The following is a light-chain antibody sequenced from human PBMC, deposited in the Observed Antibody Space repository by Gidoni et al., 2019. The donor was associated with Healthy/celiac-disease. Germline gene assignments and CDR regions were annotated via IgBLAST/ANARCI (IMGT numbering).Light chain of an antibody. V-gene: IGLV2-8*01. CDR1: SSDVGGYNY. CDR3: SSYAGSNNLVV. J-gene: IGLJ2*01. CDR2: EVS. Sequence: QSALTQPPSASRSPAPSVTISCTGTSSDVGGYNYVSWYQQHPGKAPKLMIYEVSKRPSGVPDRFSGSKSGNAASLTVSGLQAEDEADYYCSSYAGSNNLVVFGGGTKLTVL.